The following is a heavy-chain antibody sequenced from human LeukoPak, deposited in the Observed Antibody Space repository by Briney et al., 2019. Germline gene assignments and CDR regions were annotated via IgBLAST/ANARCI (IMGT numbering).Heavy chain of an antibody. CDR3: ARGFYDSSGYPPPYYYYYMDV. Sequence: ASVKVSCKASGYTFTGYFMHWVRQAPGQGLEWMGWINPNSGGTNYAQKFQGRVTMTRDTSISTAYMELSRLRSDDTAVYYCARGFYDSSGYPPPYYYYYMDVWGKGTTVTVSS. CDR2: INPNSGGT. D-gene: IGHD3-22*01. V-gene: IGHV1-2*02. CDR1: GYTFTGYF. J-gene: IGHJ6*03.